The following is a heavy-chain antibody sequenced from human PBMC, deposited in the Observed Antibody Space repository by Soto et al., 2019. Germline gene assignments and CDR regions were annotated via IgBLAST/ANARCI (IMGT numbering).Heavy chain of an antibody. V-gene: IGHV4-59*12. CDR1: GGSISNYY. J-gene: IGHJ5*02. CDR3: ARVPSP. Sequence: SETLSLTCTVSGGSISNYYWSWFRQTPGKGLEWIGYIYHSGSTYYNPSLKSRVTISVDRSKNQFSLKLSSVTAADAAVYYCARVPSPWGQGTLVPVSS. CDR2: IYHSGST.